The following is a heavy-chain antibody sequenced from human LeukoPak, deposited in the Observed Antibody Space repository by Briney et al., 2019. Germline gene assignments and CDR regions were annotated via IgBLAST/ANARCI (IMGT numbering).Heavy chain of an antibody. Sequence: PSETLSLTCTISGGSISNYFWGWIRQPPGKGLEWIGYISYSGSTNYNPSLKGRVTISVDTSKNQFSLQLSSVTAADTAVYYCAREVGNASGSYCVFDYWGQGTLVTVSS. J-gene: IGHJ4*02. D-gene: IGHD3-10*01. CDR3: AREVGNASGSYCVFDY. CDR2: ISYSGST. V-gene: IGHV4-59*01. CDR1: GGSISNYF.